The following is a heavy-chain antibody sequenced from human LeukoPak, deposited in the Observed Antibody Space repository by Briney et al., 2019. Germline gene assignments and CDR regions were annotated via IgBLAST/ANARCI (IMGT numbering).Heavy chain of an antibody. CDR2: IDPSSGT. J-gene: IGHJ4*02. V-gene: IGHV1-2*02. CDR1: GYSFSAYY. CDR3: TRGGRLEFDY. Sequence: ASVKVSCKASGYSFSAYYMHWVRQAPGQGLEWMEWIDPSSGTSYAQKFQGRVTMTRDTPISTAHMELSRLTSDDTAVYYCTRGGRLEFDYWGQGSLVTVSS. D-gene: IGHD2-15*01.